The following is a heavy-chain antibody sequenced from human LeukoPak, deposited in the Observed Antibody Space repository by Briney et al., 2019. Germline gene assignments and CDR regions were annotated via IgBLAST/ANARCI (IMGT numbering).Heavy chain of an antibody. CDR2: ISGSGGST. CDR1: GFTFSSYA. V-gene: IGHV3-23*01. D-gene: IGHD3-22*01. Sequence: GGSLRLSCAASGFTFSSYAMSWVRQAPGKGLEWVSAISGSGGSTYYADSVKGRSTISRDNSKNTLYLQMNSLRAEDTAVYYCAKVSGGGKLIVVVITLFDYWGQGTLVTVSS. CDR3: AKVSGGGKLIVVVITLFDY. J-gene: IGHJ4*02.